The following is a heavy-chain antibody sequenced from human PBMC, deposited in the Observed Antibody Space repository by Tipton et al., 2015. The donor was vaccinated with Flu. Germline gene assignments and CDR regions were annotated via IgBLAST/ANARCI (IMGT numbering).Heavy chain of an antibody. CDR1: GGSISTYY. V-gene: IGHV4-59*01. CDR3: ARADTTWGRMDV. J-gene: IGHJ6*02. D-gene: IGHD3-16*01. CDR2: IYYSGST. Sequence: GLVKPSETLSLTCTVSGGSISTYYWSWIRQPPGKGLEWIGYIYYSGSTNHNPPLKSRVTISVDTSKNQFSLKLSSVTAADTAGYYCARADTTWGRMDVWGQGTTVTVSS.